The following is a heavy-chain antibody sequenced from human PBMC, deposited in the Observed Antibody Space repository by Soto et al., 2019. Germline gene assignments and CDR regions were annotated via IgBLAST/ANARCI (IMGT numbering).Heavy chain of an antibody. J-gene: IGHJ4*02. Sequence: QVQLVESGGGVVQPGRSLRLSCAASGFTFSSYGMHWVRQAPGKGLEWVAVISYDGSNKYYADSVKGRFTISRDNSKNKLYLQMNSLRAADTAVYYCAKGGYYDSSGYYGIDYWGQGTLVTVSS. CDR3: AKGGYYDSSGYYGIDY. D-gene: IGHD3-22*01. CDR2: ISYDGSNK. CDR1: GFTFSSYG. V-gene: IGHV3-30*18.